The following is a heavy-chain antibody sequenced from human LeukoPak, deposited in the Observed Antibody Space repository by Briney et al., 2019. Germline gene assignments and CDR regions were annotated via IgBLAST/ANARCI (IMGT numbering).Heavy chain of an antibody. CDR3: ARTWKYYFDN. D-gene: IGHD1-1*01. CDR1: GFTFSSYS. V-gene: IGHV3-21*01. CDR2: ITSSSSHI. Sequence: KPGGSLRLSCATSGFTFSSYSMNWVRQAPGKGLEWVSSITSSSSHIYYADSVKGRFTISRDNAKNSLFLQMNSLRADDTAVYYCARTWKYYFDNWGQGTLVTVSS. J-gene: IGHJ4*02.